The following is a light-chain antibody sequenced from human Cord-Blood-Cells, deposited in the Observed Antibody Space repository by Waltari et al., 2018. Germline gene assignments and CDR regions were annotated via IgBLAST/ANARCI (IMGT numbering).Light chain of an antibody. V-gene: IGKV3-15*01. J-gene: IGKJ1*01. CDR3: QQYNNWPRT. CDR1: QSVSSN. Sequence: EIVMTQSLATLSVSRGERDTLSCRASQSVSSNLAWYQQKPGQAPRLLIYGAATRATGIPARFSGIGSGTEFTLTISSLQSEDFAVYYCQQYNNWPRTVGQGTKVEIK. CDR2: GAA.